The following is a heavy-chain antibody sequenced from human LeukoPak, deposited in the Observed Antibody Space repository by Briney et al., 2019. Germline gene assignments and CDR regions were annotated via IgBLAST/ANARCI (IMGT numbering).Heavy chain of an antibody. V-gene: IGHV4-59*08. CDR1: GASINSYY. J-gene: IGHJ4*02. CDR2: GHYTGRS. Sequence: PSGTLSLTCTVSGASINSYYWSWIRLPPGKGLEWIGFGHYTGRSNYNPSLKSRVTISVDTSKNQFSLKLSSVTAADTAVYYCARHDNRGYYSLQYWGQGALVTVSS. CDR3: ARHDNRGYYSLQY. D-gene: IGHD3-22*01.